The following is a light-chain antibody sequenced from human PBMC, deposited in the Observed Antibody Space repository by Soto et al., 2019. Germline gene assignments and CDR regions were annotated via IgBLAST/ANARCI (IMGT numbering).Light chain of an antibody. CDR2: EVR. Sequence: SALTQPASVSGSAGQSITISCSGTMRDVGAYNLVSWYQQHPGTAPKLIIYEVRNRPSGISSRFSGSRSGITASLTISGLQSEDEGDYYCSAYTGRSTLVFGGGTKLTVL. V-gene: IGLV2-14*01. CDR1: MRDVGAYNL. J-gene: IGLJ3*02. CDR3: SAYTGRSTLV.